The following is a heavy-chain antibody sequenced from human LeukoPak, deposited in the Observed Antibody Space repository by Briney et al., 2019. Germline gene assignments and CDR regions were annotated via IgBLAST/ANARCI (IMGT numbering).Heavy chain of an antibody. CDR1: GLTVSSNS. CDR2: INSGGNT. J-gene: IGHJ4*02. CDR3: AKVVAGY. Sequence: GGSLRLSCVASGLTVSSNSVSWVRQAPGKGLEWVSVINSGGNTYYADSVKGRFTFSRDNSKNTLSLQMNSLRAEDTAVYYCAKVVAGYWGQGTLVTVSS. D-gene: IGHD5-12*01. V-gene: IGHV3-53*01.